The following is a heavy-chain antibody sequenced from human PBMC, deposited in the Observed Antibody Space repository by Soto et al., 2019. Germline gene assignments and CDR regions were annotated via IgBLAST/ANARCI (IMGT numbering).Heavy chain of an antibody. J-gene: IGHJ4*02. CDR3: ARDRADGLRSFDWLCLDY. V-gene: IGHV3-30-3*01. CDR2: ISYDGSHK. D-gene: IGHD3-9*01. CDR1: GFTFNTFA. Sequence: QVQLVESGGGVVQPGRSLRLSCATSGFTFNTFAMHWVRQAPGKGLEWLAVISYDGSHKYYADSVKGRIIISRDNSKNTLYLQMKALRGEDTAVYYCARDRADGLRSFDWLCLDYWVQGTLVIVSS.